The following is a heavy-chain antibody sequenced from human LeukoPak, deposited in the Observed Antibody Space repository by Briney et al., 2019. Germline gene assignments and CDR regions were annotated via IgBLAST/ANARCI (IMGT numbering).Heavy chain of an antibody. CDR2: IRVSDGDT. D-gene: IGHD5-18*01. V-gene: IGHV1-18*01. Sequence: GASVKVSCKASGYTFTNYGFHWVRQAPGQGPEWMGWIRVSDGDTKYAQKFQGRVTLTRDTSANTAYMDLWSLRSDDTAVYFGARSGFSFGYHYFDLWGQGTLVTVSS. J-gene: IGHJ4*02. CDR1: GYTFTNYG. CDR3: ARSGFSFGYHYFDL.